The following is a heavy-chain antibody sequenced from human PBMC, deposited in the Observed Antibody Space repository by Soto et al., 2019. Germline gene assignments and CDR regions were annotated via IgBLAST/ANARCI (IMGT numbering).Heavy chain of an antibody. J-gene: IGHJ4*02. Sequence: QLQLQESGSGLVKPSQTLSLTCAVSGGSISSGGYSWSWIRQPPGKCLEWIGYIYNSGSTYYNPSIKSRVTISVDRSKNQFSLKLSSVTAADTAVYYCARAGGLGAVAADYWGQGTLVTVSS. CDR1: GGSISSGGYS. D-gene: IGHD6-19*01. CDR2: IYNSGST. V-gene: IGHV4-30-2*01. CDR3: ARAGGLGAVAADY.